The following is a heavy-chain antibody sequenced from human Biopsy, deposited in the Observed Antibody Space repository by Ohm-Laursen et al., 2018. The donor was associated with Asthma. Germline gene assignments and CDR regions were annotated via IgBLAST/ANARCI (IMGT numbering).Heavy chain of an antibody. Sequence: SLRLSCSASGFTFSDYYMSWIRQAPGKGLEWVSYISSSGATIYYADSVRGRFTISRDNAKNSLYLQMNSLRAEDTAVYYCARVMELDLLDYWGQGTLVTVSS. CDR1: GFTFSDYY. CDR3: ARVMELDLLDY. J-gene: IGHJ4*02. V-gene: IGHV3-11*01. D-gene: IGHD1-7*01. CDR2: ISSSGATI.